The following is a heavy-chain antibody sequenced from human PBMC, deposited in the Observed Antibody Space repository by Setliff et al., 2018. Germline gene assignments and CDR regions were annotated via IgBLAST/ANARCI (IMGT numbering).Heavy chain of an antibody. CDR1: GFVFGTYG. Sequence: GESLKISCAASGFVFGTYGTHWVRQAPGKGLDWVASVRFDGSYKVYADSVKGRFTISRDNSENTLFLQMTSLRPEDTGIYYCAKVKKPLIRGSGFDYWGRGTLVTSPQ. CDR2: VRFDGSYK. D-gene: IGHD2-8*01. J-gene: IGHJ4*02. CDR3: AKVKKPLIRGSGFDY. V-gene: IGHV3-30*02.